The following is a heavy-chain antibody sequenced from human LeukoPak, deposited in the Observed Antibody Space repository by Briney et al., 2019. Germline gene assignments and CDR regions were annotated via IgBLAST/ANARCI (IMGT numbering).Heavy chain of an antibody. CDR2: ISATGGST. J-gene: IGHJ4*02. V-gene: IGHV3-23*01. CDR3: ANRPLDY. Sequence: GGSLRLSCAASGFSFSTYAMSWVRQAPGKGLEWDSAISATGGSTYYADSVKGRFTISRDNSKNTLYLQINTLRAEDTAVYYCANRPLDYWGQGTLVTVSS. CDR1: GFSFSTYA.